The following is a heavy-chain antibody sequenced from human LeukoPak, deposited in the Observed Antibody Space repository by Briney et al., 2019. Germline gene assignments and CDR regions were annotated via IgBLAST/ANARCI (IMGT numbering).Heavy chain of an antibody. D-gene: IGHD2-2*01. CDR2: INHSGST. V-gene: IGHV4-34*01. J-gene: IGHJ6*03. Sequence: SGTLSLTCAVYGGSFSGYYWSWIRQPPGKGLEWIGEINHSGSTNYNPSLKSRVTISVDTSKNQFSLKLSSVTAADTAVYYCARDTDIVVVRYYYYMDVWGKGTTVTVSS. CDR1: GGSFSGYY. CDR3: ARDTDIVVVRYYYYMDV.